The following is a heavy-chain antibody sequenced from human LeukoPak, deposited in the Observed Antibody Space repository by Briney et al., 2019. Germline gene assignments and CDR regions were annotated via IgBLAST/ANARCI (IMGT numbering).Heavy chain of an antibody. CDR3: ARLYGSGYHYYGMDV. V-gene: IGHV4-39*01. CDR2: IFYSGII. CDR1: GGSMSSSSYY. D-gene: IGHD3-22*01. J-gene: IGHJ6*02. Sequence: KSSETLSLTCTVSGGSMSSSSYYWGWIRQPPGKGLEWIGRIFYSGIIYYNPSLKSRVTMSVDTSKNQFSLRLSSVTAADMAVYFCARLYGSGYHYYGMDVWGQGTTVTVSS.